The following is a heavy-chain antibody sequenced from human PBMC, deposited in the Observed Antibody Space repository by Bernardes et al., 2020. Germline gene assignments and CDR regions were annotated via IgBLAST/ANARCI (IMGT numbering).Heavy chain of an antibody. D-gene: IGHD3-3*01. V-gene: IGHV3-21*01. Sequence: VGSLRLSCAASGFTFSSYSMNWVRQAPGKGLEWVSSISSSSSYIYYADSVKGRFTISRDNAKNSLYLQMNSLRAEDTAVYYCARDRYHYDFWSGYPDMDVWGKGTTVTVSS. CDR3: ARDRYHYDFWSGYPDMDV. CDR2: ISSSSSYI. CDR1: GFTFSSYS. J-gene: IGHJ6*03.